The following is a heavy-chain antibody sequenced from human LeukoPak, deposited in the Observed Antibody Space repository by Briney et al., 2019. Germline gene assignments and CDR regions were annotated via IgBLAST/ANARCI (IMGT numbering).Heavy chain of an antibody. D-gene: IGHD1-26*01. CDR2: IIPIFGTA. J-gene: IGHJ6*03. V-gene: IGHV1-69*06. CDR3: ARVISVRGGSYYYYYYYMDV. Sequence: SVKVSCKASGGTFSSYAISWVRQAPGQGLEWMGGIIPIFGTANYAQKFQGRVTITADKSTSTAYMELSGLRSEDTAVYYCARVISVRGGSYYYYYYYMDVWGKGTTVTVSS. CDR1: GGTFSSYA.